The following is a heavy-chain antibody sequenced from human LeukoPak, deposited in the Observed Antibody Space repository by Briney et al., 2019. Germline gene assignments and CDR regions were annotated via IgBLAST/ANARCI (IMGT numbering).Heavy chain of an antibody. CDR1: GYSISSGYY. J-gene: IGHJ5*02. Sequence: PSETLSLTCAVSGYSISSGYYWGWSRQPPGKGLEWIGSIYHSGSTYYNPSLKSRVTISVDTSKNQFSLKLSSVTAADTAVYYCARGAKEYGDYIPQNWLNPWCQGTVVTVSS. CDR3: ARGAKEYGDYIPQNWLNP. D-gene: IGHD4-17*01. CDR2: IYHSGST. V-gene: IGHV4-38-2*01.